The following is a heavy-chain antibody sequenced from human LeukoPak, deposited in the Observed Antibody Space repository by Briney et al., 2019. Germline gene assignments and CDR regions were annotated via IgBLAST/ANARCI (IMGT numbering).Heavy chain of an antibody. CDR2: IKSKTDGGTT. J-gene: IGHJ4*02. Sequence: GGSLRLSCAASGFTFSNAWMSWVRQAPGKGLEWVGRIKSKTDGGTTDYAAPVKGRFTISRDDSKNTLYLQMNSLKTEDTAVYYCTTDAYDSSGYYVPFDYWGQGTLVTVSS. CDR3: TTDAYDSSGYYVPFDY. D-gene: IGHD3-22*01. CDR1: GFTFSNAW. V-gene: IGHV3-15*01.